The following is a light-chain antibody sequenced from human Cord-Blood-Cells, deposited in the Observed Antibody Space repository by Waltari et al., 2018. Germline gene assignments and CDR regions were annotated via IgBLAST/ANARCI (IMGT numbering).Light chain of an antibody. J-gene: IGKJ4*01. CDR1: QSISSY. V-gene: IGKV3-11*01. CDR3: QQRSNWLT. Sequence: EIVLTPSPATLSLSAGERATLSCRTSQSISSYLSWYQQKPEQATRLLIYDASNRATGIPARCSGSGSRTDFTITISSLEPEDFAVYYCQQRSNWLTFGGGTKVEIK. CDR2: DAS.